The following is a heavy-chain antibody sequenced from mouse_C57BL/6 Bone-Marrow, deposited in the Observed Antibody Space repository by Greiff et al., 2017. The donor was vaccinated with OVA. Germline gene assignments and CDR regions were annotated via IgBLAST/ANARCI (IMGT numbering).Heavy chain of an antibody. CDR1: GFSLTSYG. CDR2: IWSGGGT. V-gene: IGHV2-2*01. J-gene: IGHJ4*01. D-gene: IGHD1-1*01. CDR3: ARHYCGSSYDYAMDY. Sequence: VKLMESGPGLVQPSQSLSITCTVSGFSLTSYGVHWVRQSPGKGLEWLGVIWSGGGTDYNAAFISSLSISTDNSKCQVFFKMNSLQADDTAIYDSARHYCGSSYDYAMDYWGQGTSVIVSS.